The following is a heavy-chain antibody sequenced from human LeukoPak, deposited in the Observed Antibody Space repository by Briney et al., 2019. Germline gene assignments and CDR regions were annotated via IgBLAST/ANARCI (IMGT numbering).Heavy chain of an antibody. D-gene: IGHD4-23*01. V-gene: IGHV4-31*03. CDR2: IYYSGST. CDR1: GGSISSGGYY. CDR3: ARDAPSYGGNSEV. Sequence: SETLSLTCTVSGGSISSGGYYWSWIRQHPGKGLEWIGYIYYSGSTYYNPSLKSRVTISVDTSKNQFSLKLSSVTAADTAVYYCARDAPSYGGNSEVWGQGTLVTVSS. J-gene: IGHJ4*02.